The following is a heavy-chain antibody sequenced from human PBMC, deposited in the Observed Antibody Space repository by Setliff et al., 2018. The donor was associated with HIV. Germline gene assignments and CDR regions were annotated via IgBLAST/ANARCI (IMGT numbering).Heavy chain of an antibody. V-gene: IGHV3-72*01. CDR2: TRNKANSYTT. J-gene: IGHJ3*02. CDR1: GFTFSDHY. CDR3: TRKDIVVQNAFDI. Sequence: GGSLRLSCAASGFTFSDHYMDWVRQAPGKGLEWVGRTRNKANSYTTEYAASVKGRFIISRDDSKNSLYLQMNGLKTEDTAVYYCTRKDIVVQNAFDIWGQGTMVTV. D-gene: IGHD2-15*01.